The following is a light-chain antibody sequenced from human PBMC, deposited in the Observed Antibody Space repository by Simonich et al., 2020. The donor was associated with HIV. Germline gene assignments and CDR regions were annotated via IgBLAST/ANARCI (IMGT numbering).Light chain of an antibody. J-gene: IGKJ3*01. V-gene: IGKV1-5*03. CDR2: EAS. Sequence: DIQMTQSPSTLSAHVGDRVTITCRASQSIDNWLAWYQQKPGKAPKLLVYEASSLQSRVPSRFSGSGSGAEFTLTISSLQPDDFATYYCQQLNSYPPPFTFGPGTKVDIK. CDR3: QQLNSYPPPFT. CDR1: QSIDNW.